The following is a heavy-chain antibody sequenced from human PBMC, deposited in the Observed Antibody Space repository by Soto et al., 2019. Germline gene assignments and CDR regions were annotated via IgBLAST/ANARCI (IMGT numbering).Heavy chain of an antibody. CDR1: GGSISSYY. V-gene: IGHV4-59*01. J-gene: IGHJ6*02. D-gene: IGHD3-10*01. CDR3: ARCSGSGSYRYYYGMDV. CDR2: IYYSGST. Sequence: SETLSLTCTVSGGSISSYYWSWIRQPPGKGLEWIGYIYYSGSTNYNPSLKSRVTISVDTSKNQFSLKLSSVTAADTAVYYCARCSGSGSYRYYYGMDVWGQGTTVTVSS.